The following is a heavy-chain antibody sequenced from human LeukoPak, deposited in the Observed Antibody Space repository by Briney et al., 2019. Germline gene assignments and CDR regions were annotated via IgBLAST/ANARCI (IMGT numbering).Heavy chain of an antibody. CDR3: ARDERTAEGARDFDF. D-gene: IGHD6-13*01. V-gene: IGHV1-46*01. CDR2: IDPNDAWT. Sequence: GAPVKVSCKASGYTFTNYYLHWVRQAPGQGLEWMGTIDPNDAWTRYLEKFQGRLTLTRDRLTSTVYMNLDSLRSDDTAVYYCARDERTAEGARDFDFWGQGTLVTVSS. J-gene: IGHJ4*02. CDR1: GYTFTNYY.